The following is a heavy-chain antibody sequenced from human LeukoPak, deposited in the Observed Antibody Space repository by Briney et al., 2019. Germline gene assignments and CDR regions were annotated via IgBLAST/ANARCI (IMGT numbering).Heavy chain of an antibody. Sequence: PSETLSLTCTVSGGSISTNYWSWIRQPPGKGLEWIGNIFYSGRNNYNPSLKSRVTISGDTSKNQFSLKLSSVTAADTAVYYCARDVGGSSGFDYWGQGTLVTVSS. J-gene: IGHJ4*02. D-gene: IGHD6-6*01. V-gene: IGHV4-59*01. CDR3: ARDVGGSSGFDY. CDR1: GGSISTNY. CDR2: IFYSGRN.